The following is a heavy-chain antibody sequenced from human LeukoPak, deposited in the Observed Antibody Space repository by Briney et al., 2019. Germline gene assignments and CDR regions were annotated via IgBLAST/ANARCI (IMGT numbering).Heavy chain of an antibody. CDR3: ARGQTTVTN. Sequence: GGSLTLSCAASGFTFSSYWMIWLRQAPGKGLEWVANIKQDGSEKYYVDSVKGRFTISRDNAKNSLYLQMNSLRAEDTAVYFCARGQTTVTNWGQGTLVTVSS. J-gene: IGHJ4*02. CDR2: IKQDGSEK. CDR1: GFTFSSYW. V-gene: IGHV3-7*03. D-gene: IGHD4-17*01.